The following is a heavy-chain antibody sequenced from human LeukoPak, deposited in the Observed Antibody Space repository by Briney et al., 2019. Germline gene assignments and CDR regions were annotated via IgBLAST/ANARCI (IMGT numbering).Heavy chain of an antibody. Sequence: SQTLSLTCTVSGGSISSGSYYWSWMRQPAGKGLEWIGRIYTSGSTNYNPSLKSRVTISVDTSKNQFSLKLSSVTAADTAVYYCARGSVITTYWYFDLWGRGTLVTVSS. J-gene: IGHJ2*01. CDR1: GGSISSGSYY. D-gene: IGHD3-22*01. V-gene: IGHV4-61*02. CDR3: ARGSVITTYWYFDL. CDR2: IYTSGST.